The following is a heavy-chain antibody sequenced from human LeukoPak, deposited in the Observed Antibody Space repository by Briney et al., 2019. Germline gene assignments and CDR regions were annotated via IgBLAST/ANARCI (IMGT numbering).Heavy chain of an antibody. CDR2: INHSGST. CDR3: ARANGWTDVYGYSYGFDY. D-gene: IGHD5-18*01. CDR1: GGSFSGYY. V-gene: IGHV4-34*01. J-gene: IGHJ4*02. Sequence: SETLSLTCAVYGGSFSGYYWSWIRQPPGKGLEWIGEINHSGSTNYNPSLKSRVTISVDTSKNQFSLKLSSVTAADTAVYYCARANGWTDVYGYSYGFDYWGQGTLVAVSS.